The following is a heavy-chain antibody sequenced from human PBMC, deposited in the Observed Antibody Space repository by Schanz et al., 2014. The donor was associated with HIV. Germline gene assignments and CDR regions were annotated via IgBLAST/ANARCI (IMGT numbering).Heavy chain of an antibody. V-gene: IGHV3-30*18. Sequence: VQLVESGGGLVQPGRSLRLSCAASGFIFRTHGMHWVRQAPGKGLEWVAVISYDGSNKYYADSVKGRFTISRDYSKNMLYLQMSSLRAEDTAVYYCANLVVAATDDAFDIWGQGTMVTVSS. CDR3: ANLVVAATDDAFDI. J-gene: IGHJ3*02. CDR1: GFIFRTHG. D-gene: IGHD2-15*01. CDR2: ISYDGSNK.